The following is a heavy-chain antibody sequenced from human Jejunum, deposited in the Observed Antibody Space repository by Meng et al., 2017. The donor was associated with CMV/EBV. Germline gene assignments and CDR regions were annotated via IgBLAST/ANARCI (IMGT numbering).Heavy chain of an antibody. CDR2: IYRIGSHA. CDR1: GFALRSAA. V-gene: IGHV3-23*03. Sequence: GTGFALRSAAMRWVRQGPGKGVEWVGIIYRIGSHAYYEVSVRGRFTISRDSSTNTLHLQMNSLRAEDTAVYYCAKMGGGTNWSFDLWGRGTLVTVSS. CDR3: AKMGGGTNWSFDL. D-gene: IGHD2-8*01. J-gene: IGHJ2*01.